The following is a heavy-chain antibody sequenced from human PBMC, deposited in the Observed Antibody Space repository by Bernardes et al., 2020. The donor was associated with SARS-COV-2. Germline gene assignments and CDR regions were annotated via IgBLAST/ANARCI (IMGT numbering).Heavy chain of an antibody. J-gene: IGHJ4*01. CDR2: ISYNGDI. CDR3: ARTARVFDS. V-gene: IGHV4-59*01. Sequence: EPLSLTCAVSGGSISSYYWSWIRQPPGKGLESIGYISYNGDINYNPSLRSRATISIDTSKNQFSLKLSSVTAADTAIYYCARTARVFDSWGQGTLVTVSS. D-gene: IGHD5-18*01. CDR1: GGSISSYY.